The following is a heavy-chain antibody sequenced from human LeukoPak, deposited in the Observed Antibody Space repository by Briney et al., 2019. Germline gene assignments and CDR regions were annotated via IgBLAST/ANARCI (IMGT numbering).Heavy chain of an antibody. V-gene: IGHV1-69*05. CDR1: GGTFSSYA. Sequence: SVKVSCKASGGTFSSYAISWVRQVPGQGLEWMGTIIPIFGTANYAQKFQGRVTITTDESTSTANMELSSLRSEDTAVYYCARGSSSWYKDYFDYWGQGTLVTVSS. D-gene: IGHD6-13*01. J-gene: IGHJ4*02. CDR3: ARGSSSWYKDYFDY. CDR2: IIPIFGTA.